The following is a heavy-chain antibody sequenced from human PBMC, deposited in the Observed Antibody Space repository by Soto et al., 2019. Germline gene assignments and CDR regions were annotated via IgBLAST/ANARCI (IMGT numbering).Heavy chain of an antibody. V-gene: IGHV1-2*02. D-gene: IGHD4-17*01. CDR1: GYTFTGYY. Sequence: ASVKVSCKASGYTFTGYYMHWVRQAPGQGLEWMGWINPDSGATKYTQKFQGQVTMTRDTSISTAYMELSRLRSDDTAFYYCARKVRDYNFDYCGQRALVTVSS. CDR3: ARKVRDYNFDY. CDR2: INPDSGAT. J-gene: IGHJ4*02.